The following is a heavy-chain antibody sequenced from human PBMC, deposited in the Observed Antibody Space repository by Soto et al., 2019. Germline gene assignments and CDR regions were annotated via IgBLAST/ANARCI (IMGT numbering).Heavy chain of an antibody. CDR2: ITKSGVGT. D-gene: IGHD2-15*01. CDR1: GFTYSNYA. CDR3: AKRGGGCSGGRCYRGFDY. V-gene: IGHV3-23*01. Sequence: EVQLLESGGCLVQPGGSLRLSCAASGFTYSNYALTWVRQALGKGLEWVSTITKSGVGTNYADSVNGRFTISTDISKNTLNRKMNSLRGEDTAVYYWAKRGGGCSGGRCYRGFDYWGQGTMCTVSS. J-gene: IGHJ4*02.